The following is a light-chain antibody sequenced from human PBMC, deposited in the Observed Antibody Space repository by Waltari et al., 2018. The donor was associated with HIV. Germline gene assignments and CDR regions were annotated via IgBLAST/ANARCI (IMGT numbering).Light chain of an antibody. CDR3: QQYDNLPMYT. CDR2: DAS. CDR1: QDISNS. V-gene: IGKV1-33*01. Sequence: DIQMTQSPSSLSASVGDRVTITCQASQDISNSLNWYQQKPGKAPKLLIYDASNLETGGPSRFSGSGSGTDFTFTISSLQPEDIATYYCQQYDNLPMYTFGQGTKLEIK. J-gene: IGKJ2*01.